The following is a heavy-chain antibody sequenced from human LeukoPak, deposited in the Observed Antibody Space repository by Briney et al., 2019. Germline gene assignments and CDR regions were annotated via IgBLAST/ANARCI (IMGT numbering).Heavy chain of an antibody. Sequence: PGGSLRLSCAASGFTFNTYWMIWVRQAPGKGLEWVANIDQGGSLRYYVDSLKGRFTISRDNAKNSMYLQMNSLGAEDTAVYYCVRDKGGRSGAIYYDAFDVWGQGTKVTVSS. D-gene: IGHD1-26*01. J-gene: IGHJ3*01. V-gene: IGHV3-7*01. CDR1: GFTFNTYW. CDR3: VRDKGGRSGAIYYDAFDV. CDR2: IDQGGSLR.